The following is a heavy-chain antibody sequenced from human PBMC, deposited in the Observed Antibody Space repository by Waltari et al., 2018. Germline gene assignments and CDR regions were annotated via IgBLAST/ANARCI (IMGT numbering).Heavy chain of an antibody. CDR1: GFTFSSYA. D-gene: IGHD3-16*01. J-gene: IGHJ4*02. V-gene: IGHV3-23*04. CDR3: AVRIMITFGGVRGVPFDY. CDR2: ISGSGGTT. Sequence: EVRLVESGGGLVQPGGSLRLSCAASGFTFSSYAMSWVRQAPGKGLEWVSAISGSGGTTDSADSVKGRFTISRDNSKNTLYLQMNSLRAEDTAVYYCAVRIMITFGGVRGVPFDYWGQGTLVTVSS.